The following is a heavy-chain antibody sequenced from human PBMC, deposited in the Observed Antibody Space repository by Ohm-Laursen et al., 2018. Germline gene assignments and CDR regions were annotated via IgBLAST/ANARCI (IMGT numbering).Heavy chain of an antibody. V-gene: IGHV1-46*01. CDR1: GYTFTTYY. CDR3: ARDQRVAPRGYYYYYGMDV. CDR2: INPSGGST. Sequence: SVKVSCKASGYTFTTYYMHWVQQAPGQGLEWMGIINPSGGSTSYAQKFQGRVTMTRDTSTSTVYMELSSLRSEDTAVYYCARDQRVAPRGYYYYYGMDVWGQGTTVTVSS. J-gene: IGHJ6*02. D-gene: IGHD3-10*01.